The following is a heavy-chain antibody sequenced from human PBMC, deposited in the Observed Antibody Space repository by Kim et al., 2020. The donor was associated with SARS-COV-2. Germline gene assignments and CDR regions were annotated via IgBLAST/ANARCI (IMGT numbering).Heavy chain of an antibody. J-gene: IGHJ6*02. CDR2: ISSSSSTI. D-gene: IGHD3-22*01. Sequence: GGSLRLSCAASGFTFSSYSMNWVRQAPGKGLEWVSYISSSSSTIYYADSVKGRFTISRDNAKNSLYLQMNSLRDEDTAVYYCARDGYYYDSSGYYSSGPVYVWGQGTTVTVSS. V-gene: IGHV3-48*02. CDR1: GFTFSSYS. CDR3: ARDGYYYDSSGYYSSGPVYV.